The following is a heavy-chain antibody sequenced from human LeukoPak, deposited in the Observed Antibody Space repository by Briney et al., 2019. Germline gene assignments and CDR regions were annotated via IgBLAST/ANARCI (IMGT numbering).Heavy chain of an antibody. D-gene: IGHD4-23*01. CDR2: ISDSGGST. Sequence: GGSLRLSCAASGFTFSNYAMSWVRQAPGKGLEWVSAISDSGGSTDYADSVKGRFTISRDNSKNTLFLQMNSLRAEDTAVYYCANRGGNPKGSFDYWGQGTLVTVSS. V-gene: IGHV3-23*01. CDR3: ANRGGNPKGSFDY. CDR1: GFTFSNYA. J-gene: IGHJ4*02.